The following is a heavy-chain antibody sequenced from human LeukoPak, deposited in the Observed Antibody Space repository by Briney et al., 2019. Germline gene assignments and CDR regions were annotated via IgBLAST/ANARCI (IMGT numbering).Heavy chain of an antibody. CDR2: ISYDGSNK. J-gene: IGHJ4*02. D-gene: IGHD3-10*01. CDR1: GLTFSSYG. Sequence: GGALRLSCAASGLTFSSYGMHWVGQAPGRGVEWVAVISYDGSNKYYADSVNGRLTIYSDNSTNTLYLQMNSLRADDTAVYYCARDSEVWFGELSCGFDYWGQGTLLTVSS. V-gene: IGHV3-30*19. CDR3: ARDSEVWFGELSCGFDY.